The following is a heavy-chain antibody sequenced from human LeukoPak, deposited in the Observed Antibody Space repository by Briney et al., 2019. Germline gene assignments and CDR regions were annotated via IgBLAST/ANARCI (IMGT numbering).Heavy chain of an antibody. CDR3: ASQGYYGSGVPYWYFDL. Sequence: SETLSLTCTVSGGSISSYYWSWIRQPPGKGLEWIGYIYYSGSTNYNPSLKSRVTISVDTSKNQFSLKLSSVTAADTAVYYCASQGYYGSGVPYWYFDLWGRGTLVTVSS. V-gene: IGHV4-59*08. CDR2: IYYSGST. CDR1: GGSISSYY. D-gene: IGHD3-10*01. J-gene: IGHJ2*01.